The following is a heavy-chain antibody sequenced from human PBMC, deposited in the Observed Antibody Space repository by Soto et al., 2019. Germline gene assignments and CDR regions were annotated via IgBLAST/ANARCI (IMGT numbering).Heavy chain of an antibody. Sequence: PSETLSLTCTVSGVSIRDYYWGWIRQSPGKGLEWIGYIYYTGTTKYNPSLKSRVTISVDSSKNQFSLKLSSVTAADTAVYYCARRSPFYYYGMDVWGQGTTVTVSS. J-gene: IGHJ6*02. D-gene: IGHD3-3*02. V-gene: IGHV4-59*08. CDR1: GVSIRDYY. CDR2: IYYTGTT. CDR3: ARRSPFYYYGMDV.